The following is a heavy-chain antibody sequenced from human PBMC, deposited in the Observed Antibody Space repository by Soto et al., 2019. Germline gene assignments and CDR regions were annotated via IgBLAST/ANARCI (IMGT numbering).Heavy chain of an antibody. J-gene: IGHJ6*03. V-gene: IGHV3-66*01. CDR2: IYSGGST. CDR1: GFTVSSNY. D-gene: IGHD2-15*01. CDR3: ARNRLGYCSGGSCTTENYYYYMDV. Sequence: GGSLRLSCAASGFTVSSNYMSWVRQAPGKGLEWVSVIYSGGSTYYADSVKGRFTISRDNSKNTRYLQMKSPRAEDTAVYYCARNRLGYCSGGSCTTENYYYYMDVWGKGTTVTVSS.